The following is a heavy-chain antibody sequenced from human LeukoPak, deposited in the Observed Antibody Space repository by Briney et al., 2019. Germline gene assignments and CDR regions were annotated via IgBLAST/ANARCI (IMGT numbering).Heavy chain of an antibody. CDR3: AKALEFGEQAYFDY. Sequence: GGSLRLSCAASGFTLSSYAMSWVRQAPGKGLEWVSAISDTGNTYHADSVKGRFTISRDNSKNTLYLQMNSLRAEDTAVYYCAKALEFGEQAYFDYWGQGTLVTVSS. V-gene: IGHV3-23*01. J-gene: IGHJ4*02. D-gene: IGHD3-10*01. CDR2: ISDTGNT. CDR1: GFTLSSYA.